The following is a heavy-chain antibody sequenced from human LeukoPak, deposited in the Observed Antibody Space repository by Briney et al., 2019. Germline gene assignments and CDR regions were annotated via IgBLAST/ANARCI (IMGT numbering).Heavy chain of an antibody. CDR1: GGSISSYY. J-gene: IGHJ4*02. V-gene: IGHV4-4*09. CDR3: ARLRRDSSGYYLDY. CDR2: IYTSGST. Sequence: SETLSLTCTVSGGSISSYYWSWIRQPPGKGLEWIGYIYTSGSTNYNPSLKSRVTISVDTSKNQFSLKLSSVTAADTAVYSCARLRRDSSGYYLDYWGQGTLVTVSS. D-gene: IGHD3-22*01.